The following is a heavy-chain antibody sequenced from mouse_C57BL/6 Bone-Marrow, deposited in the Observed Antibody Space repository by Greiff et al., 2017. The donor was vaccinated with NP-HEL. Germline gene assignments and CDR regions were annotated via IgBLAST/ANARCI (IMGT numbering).Heavy chain of an antibody. V-gene: IGHV1-50*01. D-gene: IGHD1-2*01. CDR2: IDPSDSYT. Sequence: QVQLQQPGAELVKPGASVKLSCKASGYTFTSYWMQWVKQRPGQGLEWIGEIDPSDSYTNYNQKFKGKATLTVDTSSSTAYMQLSSLTSEDSAVYYCASLIRVWYFDVWGTGTTVTVSS. CDR3: ASLIRVWYFDV. J-gene: IGHJ1*03. CDR1: GYTFTSYW.